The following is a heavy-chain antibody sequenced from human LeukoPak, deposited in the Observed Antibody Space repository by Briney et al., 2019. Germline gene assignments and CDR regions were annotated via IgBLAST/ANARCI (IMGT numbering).Heavy chain of an antibody. D-gene: IGHD4-17*01. V-gene: IGHV4-39*07. CDR3: ARIPTATFFDY. CDR1: GGSISSSNHY. J-gene: IGHJ4*02. Sequence: SETLSLTCTVSGGSISSSNHYWGWIRQPPGKGLECIGSIYYSGSTYYNPSLKSRVTISVDTSKNQFSLKLSSVTAADTAVYYCARIPTATFFDYWGQGTLVTVSS. CDR2: IYYSGST.